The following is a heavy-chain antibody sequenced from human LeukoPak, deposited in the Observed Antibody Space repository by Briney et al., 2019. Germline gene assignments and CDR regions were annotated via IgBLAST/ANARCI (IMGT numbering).Heavy chain of an antibody. D-gene: IGHD3-10*01. J-gene: IGHJ4*02. CDR2: ISGSAGGT. Sequence: GGSLRLSCAVSGVTLSNYGMSWVRQAPGKGLEWVAGISGSAGGTIYAASVKGRFTISRDNPKNTLYLQMNSLRAEDTAVYFCAKRGIVIRAVIIVGFHKEAYYFDDWGQGALVTVSS. CDR1: GVTLSNYG. CDR3: AKRGIVIRAVIIVGFHKEAYYFDD. V-gene: IGHV3-23*01.